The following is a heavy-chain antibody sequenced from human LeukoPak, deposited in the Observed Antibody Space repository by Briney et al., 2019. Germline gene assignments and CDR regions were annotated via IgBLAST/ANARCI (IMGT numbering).Heavy chain of an antibody. Sequence: GGSLRLSCEASGFTFSSYAMRWVRQAPGKGVEGVSGISTNGGSTSYAASVKARLTISTDNPRTMLYIEIHSLRAEDTAVYYCSVMHRYYDGSGYWVQWGQGTLVTVSS. CDR2: ISTNGGST. D-gene: IGHD3-22*01. V-gene: IGHV3-23*01. CDR1: GFTFSSYA. CDR3: SVMHRYYDGSGYWVQ. J-gene: IGHJ4*02.